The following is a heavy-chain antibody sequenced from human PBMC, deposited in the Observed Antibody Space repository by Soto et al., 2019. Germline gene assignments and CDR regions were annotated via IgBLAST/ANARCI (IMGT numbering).Heavy chain of an antibody. CDR3: ARRYGGAIDY. D-gene: IGHD3-16*01. Sequence: QVQLQESGPGLVKPSETLSLTCTVSGGSISSYYWSWIRQPPGMGLEWIGYIYYSGSTNYNPSLKSRVTISLNTSKNPFTLKLSSVTAADKAGYYCARRYGGAIDYWGQGTLVTVSS. J-gene: IGHJ4*02. V-gene: IGHV4-59*08. CDR2: IYYSGST. CDR1: GGSISSYY.